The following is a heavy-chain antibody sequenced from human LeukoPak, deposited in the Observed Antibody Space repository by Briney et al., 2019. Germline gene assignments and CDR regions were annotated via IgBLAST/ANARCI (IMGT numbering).Heavy chain of an antibody. J-gene: IGHJ4*02. CDR1: GYTFTSYG. V-gene: IGHV1-18*01. CDR2: ISAYNGNT. CDR3: ARDSRVAGTFDY. D-gene: IGHD6-19*01. Sequence: ASVKVSCKASGYTFTSYGISWVRQAPGQGLEWMGWISAYNGNTNYAQKLQGRVTMTTDTSTSTVYMELRSLRSDDTAVYYCARDSRVAGTFDYWGQGTLVTVSS.